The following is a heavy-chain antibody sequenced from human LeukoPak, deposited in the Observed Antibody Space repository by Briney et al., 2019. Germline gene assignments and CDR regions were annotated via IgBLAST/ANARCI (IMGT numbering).Heavy chain of an antibody. V-gene: IGHV3-21*01. Sequence: GGSLRLSCAASGFTFSSYEMNWVRQAPGKGLEWVSSISTSSSYIYYADSAKGRFTISRDNARNSLYLQMNTLRAEDTAVYSCARGADGVSSNSRGWFDPWGQGTLVTVSS. CDR1: GFTFSSYE. J-gene: IGHJ5*02. D-gene: IGHD2-15*01. CDR2: ISTSSSYI. CDR3: ARGADGVSSNSRGWFDP.